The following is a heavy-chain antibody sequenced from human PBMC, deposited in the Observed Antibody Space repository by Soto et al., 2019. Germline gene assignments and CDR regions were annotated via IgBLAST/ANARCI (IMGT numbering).Heavy chain of an antibody. CDR2: INHSGST. D-gene: IGHD2-2*01. V-gene: IGHV4-34*01. J-gene: IGHJ3*02. CDR1: GGSFSGYY. CDR3: ARGPYQVCPYARRPFDI. Sequence: KASETLSLTXAVYGGSFSGYYWSWIRQPPGKGLEWIGEINHSGSTNYNPSLKSRVTISVDTSKNQFSLKLSSVTAADTAVYYCARGPYQVCPYARRPFDIWGQGTMVTVSS.